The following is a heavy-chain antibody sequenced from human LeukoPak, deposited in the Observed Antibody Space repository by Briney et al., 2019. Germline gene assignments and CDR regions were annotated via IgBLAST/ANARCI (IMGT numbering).Heavy chain of an antibody. V-gene: IGHV3-33*01. D-gene: IGHD2/OR15-2a*01. J-gene: IGHJ4*02. Sequence: GGSLRLSCAASGFTFSSYGMHWVRQAPGKGLEWVALIWYDGSNKYYTDSVKGRFTISRDNSKNTLYLQMNSLRAEDAAVYYCAREGPRGNSQFDYWGQGTLVTVSS. CDR2: IWYDGSNK. CDR1: GFTFSSYG. CDR3: AREGPRGNSQFDY.